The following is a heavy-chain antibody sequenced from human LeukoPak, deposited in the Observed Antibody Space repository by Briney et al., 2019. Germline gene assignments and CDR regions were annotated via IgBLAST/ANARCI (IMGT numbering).Heavy chain of an antibody. CDR1: GFTFSSYW. CDR2: INSDGSTT. Sequence: GGSLRLSCAASGFTFSSYWMHWVRQAPGKGLVWVSRINSDGSTTNYADSVKGRFTISRDNAKNTLYLQMSSLRAEDAGVYYCAKAPVTTCSGTFCYPFDYWGQGTLVTVSS. V-gene: IGHV3-74*01. CDR3: AKAPVTTCSGTFCYPFDY. D-gene: IGHD2-15*01. J-gene: IGHJ4*02.